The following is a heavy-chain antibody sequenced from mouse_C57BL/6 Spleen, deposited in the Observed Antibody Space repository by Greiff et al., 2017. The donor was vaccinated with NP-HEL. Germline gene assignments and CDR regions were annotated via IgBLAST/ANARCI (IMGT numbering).Heavy chain of an antibody. Sequence: QVQLQQSGPELVKPGASVKISCKASGYSFTSYYIHWVKQRPGQGLEWIGWIYPGSGNTKYNEKFKGKATLTADTSSSTAYMQLSSLTSEDSAVYYCASLAKLGKLVFDYWGQGTTLTVSS. CDR3: ASLAKLGKLVFDY. J-gene: IGHJ2*01. V-gene: IGHV1-66*01. D-gene: IGHD4-1*01. CDR2: IYPGSGNT. CDR1: GYSFTSYY.